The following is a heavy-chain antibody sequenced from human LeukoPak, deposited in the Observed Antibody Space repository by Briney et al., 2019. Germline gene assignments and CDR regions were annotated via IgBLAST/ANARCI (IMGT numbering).Heavy chain of an antibody. V-gene: IGHV1-8*01. CDR2: MNPNSGNT. CDR1: GYTFTSYD. J-gene: IGHJ4*02. CDR3: ARESRSGDSSGYSDY. Sequence: ASVKVSCKASGYTFTSYDINWVRQVTGQGLEWMGWMNPNSGNTGYAQKFQGRVIMTRNTSISTAYMELSSLRSEDTAVNYCARESRSGDSSGYSDYWGQGTLVTVSS. D-gene: IGHD3-22*01.